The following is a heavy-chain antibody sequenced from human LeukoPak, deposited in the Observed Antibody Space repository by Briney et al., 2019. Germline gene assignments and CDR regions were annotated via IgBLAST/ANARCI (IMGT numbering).Heavy chain of an antibody. V-gene: IGHV3-15*01. CDR3: TTATASDILTGYYGGYYSDY. CDR2: IKSKTDGGTT. D-gene: IGHD3-9*01. CDR1: GFTFSNAW. J-gene: IGHJ4*02. Sequence: PGGSLRLSCAASGFTFSNAWMSWVRQAPGKGLEWVGRIKSKTDGGTTDYAAPVKGRFTISRGDSKNTLYLQMNSLKTEDTAVYYCTTATASDILTGYYGGYYSDYWGQGTLVTVSS.